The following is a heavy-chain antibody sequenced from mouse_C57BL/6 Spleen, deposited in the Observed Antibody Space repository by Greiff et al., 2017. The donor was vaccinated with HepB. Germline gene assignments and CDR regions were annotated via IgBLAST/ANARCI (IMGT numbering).Heavy chain of an antibody. V-gene: IGHV1-69*01. D-gene: IGHD2-5*01. CDR2: IDPSDSYT. CDR1: GYTFTSYW. J-gene: IGHJ2*01. CDR3: ARDMDSNYADY. Sequence: QVQLQQPGAELVMPGASVKLSCKASGYTFTSYWMHWVKQRPGQGLEWIGEIDPSDSYTNYNQKFKGKSTLTVDKSSSTAYMQLSSLTSEDSAVYYCARDMDSNYADYWGQGTTLTVSS.